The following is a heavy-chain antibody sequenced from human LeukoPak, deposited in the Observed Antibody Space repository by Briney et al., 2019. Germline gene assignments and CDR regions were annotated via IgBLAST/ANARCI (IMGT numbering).Heavy chain of an antibody. CDR1: GGPINNYY. D-gene: IGHD3-10*01. CDR2: IYHSGST. J-gene: IGHJ5*02. Sequence: SETLSLICIVSGGPINNYYWSWIRQPPGKGLEWIGYIYHSGSTNYNPSLKSRVTISVDKSKNQFSLKLSSVTAADTAMYYCARDSYYFGSGSDNTPYNWFDPWGQGTLVTVSS. CDR3: ARDSYYFGSGSDNTPYNWFDP. V-gene: IGHV4-59*12.